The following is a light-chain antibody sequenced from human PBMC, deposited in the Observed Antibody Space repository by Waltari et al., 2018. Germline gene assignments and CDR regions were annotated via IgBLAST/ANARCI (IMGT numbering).Light chain of an antibody. Sequence: DIQMTQSPSTLSASVGDRVTLTCRASQSISSWLAWYQQKPGKAPKPLIYKASSLESGVPSRFSGSGSGTEFTLTISSLQPDDFATYYCQQYNSYSETFGQGTKVEIK. CDR2: KAS. J-gene: IGKJ1*01. CDR3: QQYNSYSET. CDR1: QSISSW. V-gene: IGKV1-5*03.